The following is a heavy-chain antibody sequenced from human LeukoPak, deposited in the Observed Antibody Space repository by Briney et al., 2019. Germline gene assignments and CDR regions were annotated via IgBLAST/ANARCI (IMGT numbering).Heavy chain of an antibody. D-gene: IGHD3-10*02. CDR2: ISAGKGDT. CDR3: ARGSGCRSVGCSGGPRLDF. V-gene: IGHV1-3*01. CDR1: GYNFISNT. Sequence: ASVKVSCKASGYNFISNTIHWMRQAPGQRLEWVGWISAGKGDTKYSESLQGRVTITWDTSARIAYMELSSLRSEDTAVYYCARGSGCRSVGCSGGPRLDFWGQGSLVTVSS. J-gene: IGHJ4*02.